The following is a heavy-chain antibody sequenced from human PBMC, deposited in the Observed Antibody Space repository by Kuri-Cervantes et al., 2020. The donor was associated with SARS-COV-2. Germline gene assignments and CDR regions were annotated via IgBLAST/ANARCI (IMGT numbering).Heavy chain of an antibody. CDR2: IYPGDSDT. Sequence: KVSCKGSGYSFTSYWIGWVRQMPGKGLEWMGIIYPGDSDTRYSPSFQGQVTISADKSISTAYLQWSSLKASDTAMYYCARQSSGGATRGAFDIWGQGTMVTVSS. V-gene: IGHV5-51*01. CDR1: GYSFTSYW. CDR3: ARQSSGGATRGAFDI. J-gene: IGHJ3*02. D-gene: IGHD1-26*01.